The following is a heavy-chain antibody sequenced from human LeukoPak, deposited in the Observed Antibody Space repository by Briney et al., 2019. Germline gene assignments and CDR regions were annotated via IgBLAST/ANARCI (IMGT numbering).Heavy chain of an antibody. CDR1: GFTFSSYA. V-gene: IGHV3-23*01. CDR2: ISGSGGST. CDR3: AKRLDGDRTRRYFDY. Sequence: PGGSLGLSCAASGFTFSSYAMSWVRQAPGKGLEWVSAISGSGGSTYYADSVKGRFTISRDNSKNTLYLQMNSLRAEDTAVYYCAKRLDGDRTRRYFDYWGQGTLVTVSS. J-gene: IGHJ4*02. D-gene: IGHD4-17*01.